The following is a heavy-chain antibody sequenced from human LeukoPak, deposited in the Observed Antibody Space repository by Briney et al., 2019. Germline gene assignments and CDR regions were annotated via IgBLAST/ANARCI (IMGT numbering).Heavy chain of an antibody. CDR3: ARGGGDLSADY. D-gene: IGHD2-21*02. CDR1: GGTFSSYA. J-gene: IGHJ4*02. CDR2: IIPIFGTA. V-gene: IGHV1-69*05. Sequence: SVKVSFKASGGTFSSYAISWVRQAPGQGLEWMGGIIPIFGTANYAQKFQGRVTITTDESTSTAYMELSSLRSEGTAVYYCARGGGDLSADYWGQGTLVTVSS.